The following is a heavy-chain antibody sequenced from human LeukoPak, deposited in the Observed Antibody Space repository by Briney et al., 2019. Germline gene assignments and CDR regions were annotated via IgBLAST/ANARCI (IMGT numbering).Heavy chain of an antibody. V-gene: IGHV1-2*02. D-gene: IGHD3-10*01. CDR3: ARGRLLWFGELALNWFDP. Sequence: WASVKVSCMASGYTFTGYYMHWVRPAPGQGLEWMGWINPNSGGTKYAQKFQGRVTMTRDTSISTAYMELSRLRSDDTAVYYCARGRLLWFGELALNWFDPWGQGTLVTVSS. J-gene: IGHJ5*02. CDR2: INPNSGGT. CDR1: GYTFTGYY.